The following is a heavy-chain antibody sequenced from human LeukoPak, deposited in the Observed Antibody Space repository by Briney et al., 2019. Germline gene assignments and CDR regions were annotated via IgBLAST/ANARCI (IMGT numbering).Heavy chain of an antibody. CDR1: GFTFDDYG. CDR2: ISSSGSTI. J-gene: IGHJ5*02. D-gene: IGHD3-22*01. CDR3: AREYYYDSSGYSPYNWFDP. Sequence: GGSLRLSCAASGFTFDDYGMSWVRQAPGKGLEWVSYISSSGSTIYYADSVKGRFTISRDNAKNSLYLQMNSLRAEDTAVYYCAREYYYDSSGYSPYNWFDPWGQGTLVTVSS. V-gene: IGHV3-48*03.